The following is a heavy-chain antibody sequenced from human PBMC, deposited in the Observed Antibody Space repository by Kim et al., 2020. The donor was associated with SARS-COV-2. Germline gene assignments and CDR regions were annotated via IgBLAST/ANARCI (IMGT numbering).Heavy chain of an antibody. V-gene: IGHV3-30*02. Sequence: DSVKGRFTSARDNSKNTLYLQMNSLRAEDTAVYYCAKDHYSSSWYLGIDYWGQGTLVTVSS. J-gene: IGHJ4*02. D-gene: IGHD6-13*01. CDR3: AKDHYSSSWYLGIDY.